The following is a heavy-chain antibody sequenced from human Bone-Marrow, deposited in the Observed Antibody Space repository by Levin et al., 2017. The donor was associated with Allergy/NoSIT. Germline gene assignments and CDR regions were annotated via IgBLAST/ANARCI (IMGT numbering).Heavy chain of an antibody. J-gene: IGHJ3*02. CDR1: GFTFSDYY. CDR3: ARARDGARGFSDGFDI. D-gene: IGHD1-26*01. V-gene: IGHV3-11*05. Sequence: PGGSLRLSCAASGFTFSDYYMNWIRQAPGKGLEWVSYISSSRGDTDYADSVKGRLTISRDNAKNSLYLQMNALRAEDTAVYYCARARDGARGFSDGFDIWGQGTKVTVSS. CDR2: ISSSRGDT.